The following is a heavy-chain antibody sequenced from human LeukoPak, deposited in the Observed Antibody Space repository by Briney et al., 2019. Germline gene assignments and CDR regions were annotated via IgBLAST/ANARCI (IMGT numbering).Heavy chain of an antibody. D-gene: IGHD4-23*01. CDR2: INAGNGNT. V-gene: IGHV1-3*01. Sequence: ASVKVSCKASGYTFTSYAMHWVRQAPGQRLEWMGWINAGNGNTKYSQKFQGRVTITRDTSASTAYMELSSLRSEDTAVYYCARGLDYGGNGFDYWGQGTLVTVSS. CDR1: GYTFTSYA. J-gene: IGHJ4*02. CDR3: ARGLDYGGNGFDY.